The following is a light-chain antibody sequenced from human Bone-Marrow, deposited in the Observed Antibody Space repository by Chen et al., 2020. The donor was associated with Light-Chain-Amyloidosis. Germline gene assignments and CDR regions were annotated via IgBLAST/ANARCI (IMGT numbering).Light chain of an antibody. V-gene: IGLV1-51*01. J-gene: IGLJ3*02. CDR1: CSNIGNND. Sequence: QSVLTQPPSVSAAPGQKVTISCSGSCSNIGNNDVSWYQQLPGTAHKLLIYDNSKRPSGIPDRLSGSKSGTSATLGITGLQTGDEADYYCGTWDSSRSAPWVFGGGTKLTVL. CDR3: GTWDSSRSAPWV. CDR2: DNS.